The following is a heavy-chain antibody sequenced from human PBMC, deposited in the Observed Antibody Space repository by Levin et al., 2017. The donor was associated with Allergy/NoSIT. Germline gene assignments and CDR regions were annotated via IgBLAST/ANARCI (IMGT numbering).Heavy chain of an antibody. CDR1: GFTFSSYW. CDR2: INSDGSST. Sequence: GESLKISCAASGFTFSSYWMHWVRQAPGKGLVWVSRINSDGSSTSYADSVKGRFTISRDNAKNTLYLQMNSLRAEDTAVYYCARVRWELHLIDYWGQGTLVTVSS. D-gene: IGHD1-26*01. V-gene: IGHV3-74*01. J-gene: IGHJ4*02. CDR3: ARVRWELHLIDY.